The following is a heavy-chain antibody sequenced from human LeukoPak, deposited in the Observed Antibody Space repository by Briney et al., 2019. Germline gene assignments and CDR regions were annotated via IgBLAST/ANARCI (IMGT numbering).Heavy chain of an antibody. CDR3: ARETKWLVSGGFDY. V-gene: IGHV4-39*07. Sequence: SETLSLTCTVSGGSISSSDYYWGWFRQPPGKGLEWIGNIYFSGRTYYNPSLKGRVSMSIDTSKNQFSLKLSSVTAADTAVYYCARETKWLVSGGFDYWGQGTLVTVSS. CDR1: GGSISSSDYY. CDR2: IYFSGRT. D-gene: IGHD6-19*01. J-gene: IGHJ4*02.